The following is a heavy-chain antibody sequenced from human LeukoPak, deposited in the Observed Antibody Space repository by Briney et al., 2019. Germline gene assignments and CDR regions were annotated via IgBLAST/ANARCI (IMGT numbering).Heavy chain of an antibody. Sequence: GGSLRLSCAASGFTFTIFGLNWVRQAPGKGPEWVSYIDARSGITYYADSVQGRFTISRDNAKESVFLQMNSLRADDTAVHYCARTYDFGRGPPGDAFDNWGPGTLVIVSS. J-gene: IGHJ3*02. V-gene: IGHV3-48*01. CDR2: IDARSGIT. D-gene: IGHD3-3*01. CDR1: GFTFTIFG. CDR3: ARTYDFGRGPPGDAFDN.